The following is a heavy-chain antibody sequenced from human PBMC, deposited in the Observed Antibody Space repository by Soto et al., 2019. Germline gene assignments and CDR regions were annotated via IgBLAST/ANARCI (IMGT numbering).Heavy chain of an antibody. CDR3: ARHGLGSDAFDI. CDR1: GGSISSGGYS. CDR2: IYHSGST. Sequence: SETLSLTCAVSGGSISSGGYSWSWIRQPPGKGLEWIGYIYHSGSTYYNPSLKSRVTISVDRSKNQFSLKLSSVTAADTAMYYCARHGLGSDAFDIRGQGTRVTVSS. V-gene: IGHV4-30-2*01. D-gene: IGHD3-16*01. J-gene: IGHJ3*02.